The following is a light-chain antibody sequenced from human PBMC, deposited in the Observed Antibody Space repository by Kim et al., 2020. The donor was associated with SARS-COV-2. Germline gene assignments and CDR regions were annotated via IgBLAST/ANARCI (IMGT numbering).Light chain of an antibody. Sequence: EIVMTQSPATLSLSPGERATLSCRASQNVGSYLAWYQQKPGQAPRLLMYDVSNRATGIPGRFSGSGSGTDFTLTISSLEPEDFTVYYCQQRSNWPLTFGGGTKLEI. CDR2: DVS. CDR1: QNVGSY. CDR3: QQRSNWPLT. V-gene: IGKV3-11*01. J-gene: IGKJ4*01.